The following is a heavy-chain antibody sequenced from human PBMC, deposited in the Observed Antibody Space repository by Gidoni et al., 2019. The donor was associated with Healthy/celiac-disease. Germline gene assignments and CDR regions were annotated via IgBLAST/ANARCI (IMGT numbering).Heavy chain of an antibody. Sequence: EVQLVESGGGLVKPGGSLRLSCADSGFTSSSYSMNWVRQAQGKGLEWVSSIISRRSSISYAASVKGRFTISRDTAKNSLSLQMNSLRAEATSLYYCASGEGWELPTRYYFDYWGQGTLVTVSS. CDR1: GFTSSSYS. CDR2: IISRRSSI. D-gene: IGHD1-26*01. J-gene: IGHJ4*02. CDR3: ASGEGWELPTRYYFDY. V-gene: IGHV3-21*01.